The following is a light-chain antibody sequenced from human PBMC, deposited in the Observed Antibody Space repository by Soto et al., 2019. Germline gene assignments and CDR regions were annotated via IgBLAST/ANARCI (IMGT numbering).Light chain of an antibody. CDR2: AAS. J-gene: IGKJ4*01. CDR3: QQANSGPLT. Sequence: DIQMTQSPASVSASVGDRVTITGRASQSITSWLAWYQQKRGKAPKLLIYAASSWQSGVPSRFSGSGSGTDFTITISSMQAEDFATYYCQQANSGPLTVGGGTNVQIK. V-gene: IGKV1-12*01. CDR1: QSITSW.